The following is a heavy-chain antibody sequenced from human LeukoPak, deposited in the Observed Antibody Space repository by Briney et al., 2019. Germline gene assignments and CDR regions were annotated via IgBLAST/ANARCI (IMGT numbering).Heavy chain of an antibody. CDR1: GFTFSSYA. D-gene: IGHD1-26*01. V-gene: IGHV3-23*01. Sequence: GGSLRLSCAASGFTFSSYAMSWVRQAPGKGLEWVSEIGASGDGAHYVDSVKGRFTISRDNSKNTLYLQMNSLRAEDTAIYYCAKDGGRRDDYWGQGTLVTVSS. CDR2: IGASGDGA. J-gene: IGHJ4*02. CDR3: AKDGGRRDDY.